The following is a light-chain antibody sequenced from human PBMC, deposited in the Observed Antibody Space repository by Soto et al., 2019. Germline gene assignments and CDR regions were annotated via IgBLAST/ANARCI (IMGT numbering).Light chain of an antibody. CDR1: SSDVGAYNF. V-gene: IGLV2-14*01. Sequence: QSALTQPASVSGAPGQSITISCTGTSSDVGAYNFVSWYQQHPGKAPKLMIYGVTNRPSGVCNRFSGSKSGNTASLTISGLQAEDEAYYNCNSYSGSSRYVFVNGTKVTVL. J-gene: IGLJ1*01. CDR3: NSYSGSSRYV. CDR2: GVT.